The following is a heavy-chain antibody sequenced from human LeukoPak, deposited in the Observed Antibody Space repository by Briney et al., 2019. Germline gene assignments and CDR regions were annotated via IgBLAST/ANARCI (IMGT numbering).Heavy chain of an antibody. CDR1: GGSFSGYY. D-gene: IGHD3-9*01. Sequence: SETLSLTCAVYGGSFSGYYWSWIRQPPGKGLEWIGEINHSGSTNYNPSLKSRVTISVDTSKNQFSLKLSSVTAADTAVCYCARARLRYFDWLEWFDPWGQGTLVTVSS. CDR3: ARARLRYFDWLEWFDP. CDR2: INHSGST. V-gene: IGHV4-34*01. J-gene: IGHJ5*02.